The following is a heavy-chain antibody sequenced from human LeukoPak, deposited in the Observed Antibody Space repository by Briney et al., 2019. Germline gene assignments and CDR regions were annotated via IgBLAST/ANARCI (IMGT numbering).Heavy chain of an antibody. J-gene: IGHJ4*02. V-gene: IGHV3-20*04. CDR2: INRNGGST. CDR1: GFPFDDYG. CDR3: ARGFRNGPFDC. D-gene: IGHD2-8*01. Sequence: GGSLRLSCDASGFPFDDYGMSWVRQPPGKGLEWVSGINRNGGSTHYADSVKGRFTISRDNAKNSHFLQMNSLRVEDTALYYCARGFRNGPFDCWGQGTLVTVSS.